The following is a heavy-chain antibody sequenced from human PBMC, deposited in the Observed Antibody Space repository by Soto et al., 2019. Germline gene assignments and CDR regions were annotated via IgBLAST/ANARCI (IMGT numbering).Heavy chain of an antibody. D-gene: IGHD3-10*01. V-gene: IGHV3-30*18. J-gene: IGHJ5*02. CDR3: AKLLSPTGTP. CDR1: GFTFSSYG. CDR2: ISYDGSNK. Sequence: GGSLRLSCAASGFTFSSYGLHWVRQAPGTGLEWVAVISYDGSNKYYADSVKGRFTISRDNSKNTLYLQMNSLRAEDTAVYYCAKLLSPTGTPWGQGTLVTVSS.